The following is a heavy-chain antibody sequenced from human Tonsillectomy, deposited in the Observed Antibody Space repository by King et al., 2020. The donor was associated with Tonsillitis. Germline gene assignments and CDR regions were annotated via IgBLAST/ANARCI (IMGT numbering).Heavy chain of an antibody. CDR2: MNPNSGNT. Sequence: QLVQSGAEVKKPGASVKVSCKASGYTFTSYDINWVRQATGHGLEWMGWMNPNSGNTDYAQKFQGRVTMTRNTSISTAYMELSSLRSEETALYYCAGGVGYCSSTSCSVGSPYYYYYAMDVWGQGTTVTVSS. V-gene: IGHV1-8*02. CDR1: GYTFTSYD. J-gene: IGHJ6*02. CDR3: AGGVGYCSSTSCSVGSPYYYYYAMDV. D-gene: IGHD2-2*01.